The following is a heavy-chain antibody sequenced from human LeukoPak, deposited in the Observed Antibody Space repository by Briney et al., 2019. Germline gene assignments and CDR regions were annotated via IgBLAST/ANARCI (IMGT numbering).Heavy chain of an antibody. J-gene: IGHJ6*03. CDR1: GGTFSSYA. CDR3: ASYPFTDYSINYYYYYMDV. CDR2: IIPIFGTA. D-gene: IGHD4-11*01. V-gene: IGHV1-69*05. Sequence: SVKVSCKASGGTFSSYAISWVRQAPGQGLEWMGRIIPIFGTANYAQKFQGRVTITTDESTSTAYMELSSLRSEDTAVYYCASYPFTDYSINYYYYYMDVWGKGTTVTVSS.